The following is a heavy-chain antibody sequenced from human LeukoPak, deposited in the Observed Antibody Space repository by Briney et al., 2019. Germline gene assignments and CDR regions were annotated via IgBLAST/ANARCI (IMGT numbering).Heavy chain of an antibody. J-gene: IGHJ4*02. CDR2: IYSGGST. V-gene: IGHV3-66*01. CDR1: GFTVSSNY. D-gene: IGHD3-22*01. CDR3: ARGGGITMIVGPFDY. Sequence: GGSLRLSCAASGFTVSSNYMSWVRQAPGKGLEWVSVIYSGGSTYYADSVKGRFTISRDNSKNTLYLQVNSLRAEDTAVYYCARGGGITMIVGPFDYWGQGTLVTVSS.